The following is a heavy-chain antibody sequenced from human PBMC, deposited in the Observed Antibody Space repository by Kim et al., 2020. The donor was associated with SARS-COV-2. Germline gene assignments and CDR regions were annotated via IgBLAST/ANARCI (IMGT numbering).Heavy chain of an antibody. CDR3: ATPTTGLGGGSRFDR. D-gene: IGHD4-17*01. Sequence: SETLSLTCTVFGGSLGSGCSYGGWIRQPPGKGLEWIGNFYYSGRTYSTYYNPSLRSRVVVSVDTSKNQFSLKLRSVTAADTAVYYCATPTTGLGGGSRFDRWGQGTLVIVSS. CDR2: FYYSGRTYST. CDR1: GGSLGSGCSY. V-gene: IGHV4-39*01. J-gene: IGHJ5*02.